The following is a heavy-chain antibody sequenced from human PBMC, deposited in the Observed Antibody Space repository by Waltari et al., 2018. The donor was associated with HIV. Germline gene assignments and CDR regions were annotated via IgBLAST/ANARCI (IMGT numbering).Heavy chain of an antibody. J-gene: IGHJ4*02. Sequence: VQHGQLGAEVNKSAAQVQASRKATGYTFTGCAMHGVCQAPGQRLEWMGWINAGNGNTKYSQKFQGRVTITRDTSASTAYMELSSLRSEDTAVYYCARRGPVVGAIDYWGQGTLVTVSS. V-gene: IGHV1-3*01. CDR2: INAGNGNT. CDR1: GYTFTGCA. CDR3: ARRGPVVGAIDY. D-gene: IGHD1-26*01.